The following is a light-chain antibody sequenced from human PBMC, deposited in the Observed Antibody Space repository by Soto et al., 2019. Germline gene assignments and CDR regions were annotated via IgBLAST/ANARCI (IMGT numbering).Light chain of an antibody. CDR1: SSDVGGYNY. J-gene: IGLJ2*01. V-gene: IGLV2-14*01. CDR3: SSYTSSSTLGV. Sequence: QSVLTQPASVSGSPGQSITISCTGTSSDVGGYNYVSWYQQHPGKAPKLMMYEVSNRPSGVSNRFSGSKSGNTASLTISGRQAEDEADYYCSSYTSSSTLGVFGGGTKLTVL. CDR2: EVS.